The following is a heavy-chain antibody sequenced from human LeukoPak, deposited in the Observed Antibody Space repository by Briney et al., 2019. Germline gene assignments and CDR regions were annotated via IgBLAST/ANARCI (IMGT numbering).Heavy chain of an antibody. Sequence: KPSETLSLTCAVYGGSFSGYYWSWIRQPPGKGLEGIGEITHRGSTNYNPSLKSRVTISVDTSNNQFSLKLNSVTAADTAVYYCARYDIVATNWFDPWGQGTLVTVSS. CDR1: GGSFSGYY. D-gene: IGHD5-12*01. CDR3: ARYDIVATNWFDP. CDR2: ITHRGST. J-gene: IGHJ5*02. V-gene: IGHV4-34*01.